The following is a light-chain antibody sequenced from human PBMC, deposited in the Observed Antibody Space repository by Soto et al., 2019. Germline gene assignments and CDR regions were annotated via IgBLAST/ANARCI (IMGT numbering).Light chain of an antibody. Sequence: QPVLTQPPSASGTPGQRVTISWSGSSSNIGSNYVYWYQQLPGTAPKLLIYRNNQRPSGVPDRFSGSKSGTSASLAISGLRPEDEANYYCAAWDDSLSGVVFGGGTKVTVL. CDR3: AAWDDSLSGVV. CDR1: SSNIGSNY. CDR2: RNN. V-gene: IGLV1-47*01. J-gene: IGLJ3*02.